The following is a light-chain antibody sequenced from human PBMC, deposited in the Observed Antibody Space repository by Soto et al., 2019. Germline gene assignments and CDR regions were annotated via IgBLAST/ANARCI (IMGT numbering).Light chain of an antibody. V-gene: IGLV2-11*01. J-gene: IGLJ1*01. Sequence: PALTRPGSVSGAAGQAVTISCTGASSDVGAYNYVSWYQQHPGKAPKLMIYDVSTRPSGVPDRFSGSKSGTTASLTISGLQAEDEADYYCCSYAGSPYVFGTGTKVTVL. CDR3: CSYAGSPYV. CDR1: SSDVGAYNY. CDR2: DVS.